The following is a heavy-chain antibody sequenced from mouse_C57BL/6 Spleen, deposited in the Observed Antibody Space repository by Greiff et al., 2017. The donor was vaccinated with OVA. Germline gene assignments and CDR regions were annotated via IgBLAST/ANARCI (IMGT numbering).Heavy chain of an antibody. CDR2: LYPGDGDT. Sequence: VQLQQSGPELVKPGASVKISCKASGYAFSSSWMNWVKQRPGTGLEWIGRLYPGDGDTNYNGKTKGKATLTADKSSSTAYMQLSSLTSEDSAVYVCARIPDRLWYAMDYWGQGTSVTVS. V-gene: IGHV1-82*01. CDR3: ARIPDRLWYAMDY. D-gene: IGHD1-1*02. J-gene: IGHJ4*01. CDR1: GYAFSSSW.